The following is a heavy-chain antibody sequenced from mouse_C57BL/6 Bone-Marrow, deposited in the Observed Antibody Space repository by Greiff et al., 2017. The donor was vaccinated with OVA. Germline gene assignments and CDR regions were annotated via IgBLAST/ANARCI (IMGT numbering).Heavy chain of an antibody. V-gene: IGHV3-6*01. CDR1: GYSITSGYY. J-gene: IGHJ3*01. D-gene: IGHD2-1*01. Sequence: DVQLQESGPGLVKPSQSLSLTCSVTGYSITSGYYWNWIRQFPGNKLEWMGYISYDGSNNYNPSLKNRISITRDTSKNQFFLKLNSVTTEDTATYYCARDELLFAYWGQGTLVTVSA. CDR2: ISYDGSN. CDR3: ARDELLFAY.